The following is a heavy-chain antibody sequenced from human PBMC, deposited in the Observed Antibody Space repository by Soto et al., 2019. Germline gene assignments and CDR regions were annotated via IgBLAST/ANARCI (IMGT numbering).Heavy chain of an antibody. D-gene: IGHD4-17*01. V-gene: IGHV1-69*13. J-gene: IGHJ6*02. CDR2: IIPIFGTA. CDR3: ARDGYGDSYYYYGMDV. CDR1: GGTFSSYA. Sequence: SSVKVSCKASGGTFSSYAISWVRQAPGQGLEWMGGIIPIFGTANYAQKFQGRVTITADESTSTAYMELSGLRSEHTAVYYCARDGYGDSYYYYGMDVWGQGTTVTVSS.